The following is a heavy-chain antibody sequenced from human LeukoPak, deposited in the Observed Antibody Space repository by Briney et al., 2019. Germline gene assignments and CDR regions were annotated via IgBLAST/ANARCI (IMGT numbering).Heavy chain of an antibody. CDR3: ARLGHYSSGWHFDY. J-gene: IGHJ4*02. CDR2: IYYSGST. CDR1: GGSISSYY. V-gene: IGHV4-59*01. Sequence: SETLSLACTVSGGSISSYYWSWIRQPPGKGLEWIGYIYYSGSTNYNPSLKSRVTISVDTSKNQFSLKLSSVTAADTAVYYCARLGHYSSGWHFDYWGQGTLVTVSS. D-gene: IGHD6-19*01.